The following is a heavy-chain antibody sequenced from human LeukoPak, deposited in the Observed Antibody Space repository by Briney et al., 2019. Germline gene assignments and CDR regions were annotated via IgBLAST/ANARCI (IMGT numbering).Heavy chain of an antibody. CDR1: GFIFSTYG. J-gene: IGHJ3*02. V-gene: IGHV3-30*18. Sequence: SGGSLRLSCAASGFIFSTYGMHWVRQAPGKGLEWVAVISYDGSTKYYVDSVKGRFTISRDNSKNTLYLQMNSLRAEDTAVYYCAKDMYGQGNSNDAFDIWGQGTMVTVSS. CDR3: AKDMYGQGNSNDAFDI. D-gene: IGHD1-7*01. CDR2: ISYDGSTK.